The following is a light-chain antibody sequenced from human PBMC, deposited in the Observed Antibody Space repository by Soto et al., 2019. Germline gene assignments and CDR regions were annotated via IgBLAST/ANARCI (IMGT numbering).Light chain of an antibody. Sequence: EIVLTQSPGTLSLSPGERATLSCRATQTVSSNYLAWYQQKPGQAPRLLIYGASSRATGIPDRFSGSGPGTDFALSVSRLEPEDFAVYYCQQYGTSLSITFGQGTRLEIK. J-gene: IGKJ5*01. CDR2: GAS. V-gene: IGKV3-20*01. CDR1: QTVSSNY. CDR3: QQYGTSLSIT.